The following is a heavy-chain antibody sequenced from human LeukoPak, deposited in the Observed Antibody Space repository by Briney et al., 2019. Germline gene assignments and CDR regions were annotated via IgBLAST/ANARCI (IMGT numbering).Heavy chain of an antibody. CDR2: IYLGDSDT. J-gene: IGHJ4*02. D-gene: IGHD1-26*01. CDR1: GYSFSSHW. V-gene: IGHV5-51*01. CDR3: ARRGAIVGADFFDS. Sequence: GESLKISCKGSGYSFSSHWIGWVRQMPGKGLEWMGIIYLGDSDTRYSPSFQGQVTISADKSISTAYLQWGSLKASDTAMYYSARRGAIVGADFFDSWGQGTLVTVSS.